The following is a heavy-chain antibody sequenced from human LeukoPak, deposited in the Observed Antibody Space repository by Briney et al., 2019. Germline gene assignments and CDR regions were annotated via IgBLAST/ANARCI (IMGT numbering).Heavy chain of an antibody. CDR3: ASTLSGGIVGATLYFDY. J-gene: IGHJ4*02. Sequence: SETLSLTCAVYGGSFSGYYWSWIRQPPGKGLEWIGEINHSGSTNYNPSLKSRVTISVDTSKNQFSLKLSSVTAADTAVYYCASTLSGGIVGATLYFDYWGQGTLVTVSS. CDR1: GGSFSGYY. V-gene: IGHV4-34*01. CDR2: INHSGST. D-gene: IGHD1-26*01.